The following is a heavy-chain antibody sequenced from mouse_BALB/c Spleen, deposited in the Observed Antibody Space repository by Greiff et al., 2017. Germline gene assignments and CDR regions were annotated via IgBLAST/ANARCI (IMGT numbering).Heavy chain of an antibody. CDR1: GFTFSSYG. V-gene: IGHV5-6-3*01. CDR3: ARVDSITTPFAD. D-gene: IGHD1-2*01. Sequence: EVNVVESGGGLVQPGGSLKLSCAASGFTFSSYGMSWVRQTPDKRLELVATINSNGGSTYYPDSVKGRFTISRDNAKNTLYLQMSSLKSEDTAMYYCARVDSITTPFADWGQGTLVTVSA. J-gene: IGHJ3*01. CDR2: INSNGGST.